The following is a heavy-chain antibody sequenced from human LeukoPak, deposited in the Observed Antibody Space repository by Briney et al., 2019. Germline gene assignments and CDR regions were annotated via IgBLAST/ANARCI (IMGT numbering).Heavy chain of an antibody. CDR1: GITVYSNY. V-gene: IGHV3-23*01. D-gene: IGHD2-2*01. CDR3: ARDFHIVVVPAAYGDYYFDY. Sequence: GGSLRLSCAAFGITVYSNYMSWVRQAPGKGLEWVSAISGSGGSTYYADSVKGRFTISRDNSKNTLYLRMNSLRAEDTAVYYCARDFHIVVVPAAYGDYYFDYWGQGTLVTVSS. CDR2: ISGSGGST. J-gene: IGHJ4*02.